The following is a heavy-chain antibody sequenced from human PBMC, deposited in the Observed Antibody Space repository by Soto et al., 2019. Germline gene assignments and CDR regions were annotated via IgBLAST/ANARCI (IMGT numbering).Heavy chain of an antibody. CDR1: GFTFDDYA. Sequence: EVQLVESGGGLVQPGRSLRLSCAASGFTFDDYAMHWVRQAPGKGLEWVSGISWNSGSIGYADSVKGRFTISRDNAKNPLYLQMNSLRAEDTALYYCAKEQQLVQGWFDPWGQGTLVTVSS. V-gene: IGHV3-9*01. D-gene: IGHD6-13*01. CDR3: AKEQQLVQGWFDP. J-gene: IGHJ5*02. CDR2: ISWNSGSI.